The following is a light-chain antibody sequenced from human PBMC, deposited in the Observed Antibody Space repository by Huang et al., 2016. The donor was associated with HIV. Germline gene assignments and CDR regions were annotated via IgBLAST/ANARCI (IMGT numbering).Light chain of an antibody. Sequence: IVMTQSPATLSVSPGERATLSCRSSAGVSNNVAWYQQRPGQTPRPLIHGASTRHTGVPAKFIGRGSGTEFTLTITSLQPEDSAVYYCQQYNNWPPWTFGPGTQVEI. CDR2: GAS. V-gene: IGKV3D-15*01. J-gene: IGKJ1*01. CDR3: QQYNNWPPWT. CDR1: AGVSNN.